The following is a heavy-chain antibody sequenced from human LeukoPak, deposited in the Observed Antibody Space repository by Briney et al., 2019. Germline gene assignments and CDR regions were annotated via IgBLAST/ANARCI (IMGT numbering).Heavy chain of an antibody. CDR2: ISWNSGSI. CDR1: GFTFDDYA. D-gene: IGHD6-13*01. V-gene: IGHV3-9*01. Sequence: GRSLRLSCAASGFTFDDYAMHWVRQAPGKGLEWVSGISWNSGSIGYADSVKGRFTISRDNAKNSLYLQMNSLRAEDTALYYCAKELIAAAGALIYYFDYWGQGALVTVSS. J-gene: IGHJ4*02. CDR3: AKELIAAAGALIYYFDY.